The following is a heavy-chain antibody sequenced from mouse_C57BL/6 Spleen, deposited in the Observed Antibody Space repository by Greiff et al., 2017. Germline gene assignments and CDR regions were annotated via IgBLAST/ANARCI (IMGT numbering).Heavy chain of an antibody. J-gene: IGHJ2*01. CDR3: ARDSSGYDY. CDR1: GFTFSDYG. V-gene: IGHV5-17*01. Sequence: VQLKESGGGLVKPGGSLKLSCAASGFTFSDYGMHWVRQAPEKGLEWVAYISSGSSTISSADTVKGRVTTSRDNAKNTRFLQMTSLRSEDTAMYYCARDSSGYDYWGQGTTRTVSA. CDR2: ISSGSSTI. D-gene: IGHD3-2*02.